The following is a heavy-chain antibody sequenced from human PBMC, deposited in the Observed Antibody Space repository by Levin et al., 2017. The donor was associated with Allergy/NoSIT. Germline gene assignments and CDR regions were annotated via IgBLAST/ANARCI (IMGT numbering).Heavy chain of an antibody. CDR3: ARDPTHGSFLLPHH. CDR1: GFTFSPYA. J-gene: IGHJ1*01. CDR2: ISYDGLNK. Sequence: PGGSLRLSCTASGFTFSPYAFHWVRQAPGKGLEWVALISYDGLNKYYADSVKARFTISRDNSKSTVFLQMNSLRDADTALYYCARDPTHGSFLLPHHWGQGTLVTVSS. D-gene: IGHD1-26*01. V-gene: IGHV3-30*04.